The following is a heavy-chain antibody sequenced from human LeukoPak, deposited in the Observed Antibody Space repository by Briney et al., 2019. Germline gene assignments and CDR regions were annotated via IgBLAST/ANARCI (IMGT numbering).Heavy chain of an antibody. CDR2: IRYDGSNK. CDR1: GFTLSRYG. Sequence: GGSLRLSCAASGFTLSRYGMHWVRQPPGRGLEWVAFIRYDGSNKHYADPVKGRFTISRDNSKHTLFLQMNSVRAEDTALYYCARYGNAFDYWGQGTLVTISS. J-gene: IGHJ4*02. CDR3: ARYGNAFDY. V-gene: IGHV3-30*02. D-gene: IGHD2-15*01.